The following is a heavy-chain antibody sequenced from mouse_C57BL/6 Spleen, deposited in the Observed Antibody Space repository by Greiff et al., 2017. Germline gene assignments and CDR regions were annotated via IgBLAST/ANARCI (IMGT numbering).Heavy chain of an antibody. CDR3: ARSGRGYSNYGGFAY. Sequence: QVQLQQSGAELVKPGASVKLSCKASGYTFTSYWMHWVKQRPGRGLEWIGRIDPNSGGTKYNEKFKSKATLTVDKPSSTAYMQRSSLTSEDSAVYYWARSGRGYSNYGGFAYWGQGTLVTVSA. CDR2: IDPNSGGT. J-gene: IGHJ3*01. D-gene: IGHD2-5*01. CDR1: GYTFTSYW. V-gene: IGHV1-72*01.